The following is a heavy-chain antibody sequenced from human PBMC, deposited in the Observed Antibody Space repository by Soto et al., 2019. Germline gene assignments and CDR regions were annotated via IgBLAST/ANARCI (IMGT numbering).Heavy chain of an antibody. Sequence: GGSLRLSCSASVFTFSSYWMSWVRQAPGKGLEWVANIKQDGSEKYYVDSVRGRFTISRDNAKNSLYLQVNSLRAEDTAVYLWARVAYTIGWSFDYLGQGILVTVSS. D-gene: IGHD2-2*02. CDR1: VFTFSSYW. V-gene: IGHV3-7*01. CDR2: IKQDGSEK. J-gene: IGHJ4*01. CDR3: ARVAYTIGWSFDY.